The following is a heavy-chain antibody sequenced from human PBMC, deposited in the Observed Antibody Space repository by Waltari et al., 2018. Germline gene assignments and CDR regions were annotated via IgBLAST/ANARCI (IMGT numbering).Heavy chain of an antibody. CDR3: ATYIGASVGTAAFDV. J-gene: IGHJ3*01. CDR1: GVSITSNSHY. D-gene: IGHD5-12*01. CDR2: VSYSGTT. V-gene: IGHV4-39*01. Sequence: QLQLQESGPRLVRPSETLSLICRVSGVSITSNSHYWAWIRQSPGQGLAWIGTVSYSGTTYISPSLKSRVSVSRDPSKNQVSLILGSVTAADMAVYYCATYIGASVGTAAFDVWGQGTMVTVSS.